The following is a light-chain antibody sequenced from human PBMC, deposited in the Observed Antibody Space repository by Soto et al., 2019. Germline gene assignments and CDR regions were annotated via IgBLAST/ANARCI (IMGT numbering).Light chain of an antibody. CDR2: DAS. Sequence: DMQLNKSPSTLSASVGDRVTITCRASQSLNSLLAWYQQKPGRAPKLLIYDASTLESGVPSRFSGSGSGTEFTLTISSLQTDDFATYSCQQYNSYSSWTFGQGTKVDIK. CDR1: QSLNSL. V-gene: IGKV1-5*01. CDR3: QQYNSYSSWT. J-gene: IGKJ1*01.